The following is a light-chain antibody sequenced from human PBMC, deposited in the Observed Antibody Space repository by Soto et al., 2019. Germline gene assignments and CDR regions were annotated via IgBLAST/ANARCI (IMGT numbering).Light chain of an antibody. V-gene: IGKV1-5*03. CDR2: KAS. Sequence: DIKMTQSPSTLSGSVGDRATITCRASQTISSWLAWYQQEPGKAPKLLIYKASTLESGVPTRFSGSGSGTEFPLTISSLEPDDFATYYCQQYDSYPYTFGQGTKVDI. CDR1: QTISSW. CDR3: QQYDSYPYT. J-gene: IGKJ2*01.